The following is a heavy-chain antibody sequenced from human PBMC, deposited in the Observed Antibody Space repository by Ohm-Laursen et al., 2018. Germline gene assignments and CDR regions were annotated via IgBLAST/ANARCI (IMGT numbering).Heavy chain of an antibody. CDR1: GDSINSTNYY. CDR2: IYYSGSP. D-gene: IGHD4-17*01. Sequence: SQTLSLTCTVSGDSINSTNYYWGWIRQPPGKGLEWLGSIYYSGSPFYNPSLKSRVTISVDTPKKQFSLKLSSVTAADTAVYYCARHTVTNNYFDFWGQGTPVTVSS. CDR3: ARHTVTNNYFDF. J-gene: IGHJ4*02. V-gene: IGHV4-39*01.